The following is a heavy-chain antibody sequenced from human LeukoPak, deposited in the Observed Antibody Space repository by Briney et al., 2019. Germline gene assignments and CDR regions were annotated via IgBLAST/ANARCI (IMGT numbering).Heavy chain of an antibody. CDR1: GFTFSSYA. V-gene: IGHV3-23*01. D-gene: IGHD3-22*01. J-gene: IGHJ4*02. CDR3: AKGSYYDSSGSFYFDY. Sequence: GGSLRLSCAASGFTFSSYAMSWVRQAPGKGLEWVSGIRGSGDNTYYADSVKGRFTISRDNSKNTLYVQVNSLGTEDTAAYYCAKGSYYDSSGSFYFDYWGQGTLVTVSS. CDR2: IRGSGDNT.